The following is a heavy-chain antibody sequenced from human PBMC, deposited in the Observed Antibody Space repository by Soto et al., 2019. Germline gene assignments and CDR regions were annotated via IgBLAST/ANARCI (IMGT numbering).Heavy chain of an antibody. D-gene: IGHD3-10*01. CDR2: IYWDDDK. Sequence: QITLKESGPPLVKPTQTLTLTCTFSGFSLSTSGVGVGWIRQPPGKALEWLALIYWDDDKRYSPSLKSRLTITKDTSKNQVVLTMTNMDPVDTATYYCAHSRYYGSGRRFDPWGQGTLVTVSS. CDR1: GFSLSTSGVG. CDR3: AHSRYYGSGRRFDP. V-gene: IGHV2-5*02. J-gene: IGHJ5*02.